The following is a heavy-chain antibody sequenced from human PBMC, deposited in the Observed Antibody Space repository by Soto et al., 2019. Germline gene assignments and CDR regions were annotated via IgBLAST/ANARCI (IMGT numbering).Heavy chain of an antibody. Sequence: QVQLVQSGAEVKKPGSSVKVSCKASGGTFSSYTISWVRQAPGQGLEWMGRIIPIIGIANYAQKFQGRVTITADKSTSPAYMELSSLRSEDTAVYYCASGPNSGVFDYWGQGTLVTVSS. J-gene: IGHJ4*02. CDR3: ASGPNSGVFDY. D-gene: IGHD2-15*01. V-gene: IGHV1-69*02. CDR2: IIPIIGIA. CDR1: GGTFSSYT.